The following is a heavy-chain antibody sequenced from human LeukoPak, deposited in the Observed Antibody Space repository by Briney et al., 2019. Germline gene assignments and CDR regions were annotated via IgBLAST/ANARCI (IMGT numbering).Heavy chain of an antibody. V-gene: IGHV4-4*02. CDR3: ARNGDYSMDY. CDR2: IHHSGTT. D-gene: IGHD2-15*01. CDR1: GGSISSGWW. Sequence: PSETLSLTCAVSGGSISSGWWWSWVRPSPGKGLEWIAEIHHSGTTHYNPSLKSRLSISVDKSKNQFSLKLTSMAAADTAVYYCARNGDYSMDYWGQGTLVTVSS. J-gene: IGHJ4*02.